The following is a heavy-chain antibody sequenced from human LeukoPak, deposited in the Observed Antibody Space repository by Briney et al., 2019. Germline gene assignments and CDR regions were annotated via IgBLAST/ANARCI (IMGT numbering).Heavy chain of an antibody. CDR1: GFTFSSYA. V-gene: IGHV3-7*01. Sequence: GGSLRLSCAASGFTFSSYAMSWVRQAPGKGLEWVANIKQDGSEKYYVDSVKGRFTISRDNAKNSLYLQMNSLRAEDTAVYYCARDDILTGYYWRYWGQGTLVTVSS. D-gene: IGHD3-9*01. CDR3: ARDDILTGYYWRY. CDR2: IKQDGSEK. J-gene: IGHJ4*02.